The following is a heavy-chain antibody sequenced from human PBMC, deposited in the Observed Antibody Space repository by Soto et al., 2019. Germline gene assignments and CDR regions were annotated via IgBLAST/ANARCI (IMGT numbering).Heavy chain of an antibody. CDR2: IYWADDK. D-gene: IGHD5-18*01. J-gene: IGHJ4*02. Sequence: QITLKESGPTLVTPTQTLTLTCTFYGFSLSTSGVGVGWLRQPPGQALEWLALIYWADDKRSSPSLKSTVTITKDTSKNQVVLTLTNRDPVETATYYCAHYGDTDIDYWGQGTLVTVTS. CDR1: GFSLSTSGVG. CDR3: AHYGDTDIDY. V-gene: IGHV2-5*02.